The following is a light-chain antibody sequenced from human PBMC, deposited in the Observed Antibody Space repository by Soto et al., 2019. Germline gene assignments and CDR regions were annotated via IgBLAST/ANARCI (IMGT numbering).Light chain of an antibody. Sequence: EIVLTQSPGTLSLSPGETATLSCRASQTIGRNYLAWYQQKPGQAPRHLIFGTSTRATGIPDRFSGSGSGTDFTLSISRLEPEDFAVYYCQQRSSWPFTFGPGTKVDIK. V-gene: IGKV3D-20*02. CDR1: QTIGRNY. J-gene: IGKJ3*01. CDR2: GTS. CDR3: QQRSSWPFT.